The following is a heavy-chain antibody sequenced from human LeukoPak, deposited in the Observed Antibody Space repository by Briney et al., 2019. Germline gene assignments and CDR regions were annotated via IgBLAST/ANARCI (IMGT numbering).Heavy chain of an antibody. Sequence: GGSLRLSCAASGFTFSSYWMHWVRQAPGKGLEWVSGISWNSGSIGYADSVKGRFTISRDDAKNSLYLQMNSLRAEDTALYYCAKDRYNWRGAYYFDYWGQGTLVTVSS. CDR1: GFTFSSYW. J-gene: IGHJ4*02. CDR3: AKDRYNWRGAYYFDY. CDR2: ISWNSGSI. D-gene: IGHD1-20*01. V-gene: IGHV3-9*01.